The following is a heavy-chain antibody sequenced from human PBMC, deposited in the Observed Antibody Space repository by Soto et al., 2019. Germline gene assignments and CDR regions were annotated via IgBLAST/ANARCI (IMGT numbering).Heavy chain of an antibody. CDR1: GGSISSSSYY. Sequence: QLQLQESGPGLVKPSETLSLTCTVSGGSISSSSYYWGWIRQPPGKGLEWIGSIYYSGSTYYNPSLKSRVTISVDTSTNQFSLKLSSVTAADTAVYYCAILRIAAAGTGDYWGQGTLVTVSS. J-gene: IGHJ4*02. D-gene: IGHD6-13*01. V-gene: IGHV4-39*01. CDR3: AILRIAAAGTGDY. CDR2: IYYSGST.